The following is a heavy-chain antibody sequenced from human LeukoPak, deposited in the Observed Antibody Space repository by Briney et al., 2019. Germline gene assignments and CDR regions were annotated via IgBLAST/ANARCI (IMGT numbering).Heavy chain of an antibody. V-gene: IGHV4-39*02. CDR1: GGSVRSTIFY. CDR3: ARGYGNSDY. D-gene: IGHD5-18*01. CDR2: MHSGGNT. J-gene: IGHJ4*02. Sequence: SETLSLTCTVSGGSVRSTIFYWGWIRQPPGKGLEWIGFMHSGGNTYFSPSLKSRAIISMDTSKKQLSLRLNFVTAADTAVYYCARGYGNSDYWGQGTLVTVSS.